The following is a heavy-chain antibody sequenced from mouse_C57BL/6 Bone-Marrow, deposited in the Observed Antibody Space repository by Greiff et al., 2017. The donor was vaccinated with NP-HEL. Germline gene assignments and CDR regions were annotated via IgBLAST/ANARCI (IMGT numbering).Heavy chain of an antibody. CDR3: ARQGWESYFDV. CDR1: GFTFSDYG. Sequence: EVQLVESGGGLVQPGGSLKLSCAASGFTFSDYGMAWVRQAPRKGPEWVAFISNLAYSIYYADTVTGRFTISRENAKNTLYLEMSSLRSEDTAMYYCARQGWESYFDVWGTGTTVTVSS. V-gene: IGHV5-15*01. D-gene: IGHD2-3*01. CDR2: ISNLAYSI. J-gene: IGHJ1*03.